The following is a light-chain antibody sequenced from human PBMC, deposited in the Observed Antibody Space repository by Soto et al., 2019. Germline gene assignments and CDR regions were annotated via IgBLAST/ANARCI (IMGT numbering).Light chain of an antibody. CDR3: QQDCSSPFT. CDR1: QSVSSSY. J-gene: IGKJ3*01. V-gene: IGKV3-20*01. Sequence: EIVLTQSPGTLSLSPGERATLSCRASQSVSSSYLACYQQKPGQAPRLLIYGAASTATGIPDRFSGSGSGTDFTLTTSRLQPEDFVVYYCQQDCSSPFTFGAGTKVDIK. CDR2: GAA.